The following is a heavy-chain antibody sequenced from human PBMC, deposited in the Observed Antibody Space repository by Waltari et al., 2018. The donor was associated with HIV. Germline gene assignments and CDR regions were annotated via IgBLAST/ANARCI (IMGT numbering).Heavy chain of an antibody. CDR1: GFTFSISR. CDR2: RWYDGSNK. J-gene: IGHJ4*02. Sequence: QVQLVESGGGVVQPGRSLRLSCAASGFTFSISRLHWVRQAPGKGLEWVAVRWYDGSNKYYADSVKGRFTISRDNSKNTLYLQMNSLRAEDTAVYYCAREDLLYCGGDCYPGDYWGQGTLVTVSS. V-gene: IGHV3-33*01. CDR3: AREDLLYCGGDCYPGDY. D-gene: IGHD2-21*02.